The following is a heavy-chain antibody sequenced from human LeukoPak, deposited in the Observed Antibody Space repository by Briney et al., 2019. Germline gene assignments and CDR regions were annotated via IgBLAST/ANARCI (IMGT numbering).Heavy chain of an antibody. CDR1: GGSISSGGYF. V-gene: IGHV4-31*11. J-gene: IGHJ5*02. CDR2: IHYSGST. D-gene: IGHD2-2*01. Sequence: KPSETLSLTCAVSGGSISSGGYFWSWIRQHPGKGLEWIGYIHYSGSTYYSPSLKSRVIISVDTSKNQFSLKLNSVTPEDTAVYYCARRLTQYDCFDPWGQGILVTVSS. CDR3: ARRLTQYDCFDP.